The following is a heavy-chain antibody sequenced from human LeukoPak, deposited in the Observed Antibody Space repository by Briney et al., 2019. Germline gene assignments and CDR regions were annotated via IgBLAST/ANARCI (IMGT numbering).Heavy chain of an antibody. J-gene: IGHJ4*02. V-gene: IGHV3-7*04. Sequence: PGGSLRLSCAASGFTFSYFWMTGVRQAPGKGLEWVANIKNDGSKKYYADSVEGRFTISRDNAKFLLYLQMDGLRADDTAVYYCVWGHYGDYTGQGTLVTVST. CDR2: IKNDGSKK. CDR3: VWGHYGDY. CDR1: GFTFSYFW.